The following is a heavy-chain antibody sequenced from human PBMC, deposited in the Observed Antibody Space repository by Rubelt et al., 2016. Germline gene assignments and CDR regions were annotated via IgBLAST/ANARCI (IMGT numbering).Heavy chain of an antibody. CDR3: AGDPGPVDWLPYYFDY. D-gene: IGHD3-9*01. CDR2: IYYSGST. Sequence: QVQLQESGPGLVKPSQTLSLTCSVSGGSISSGGYYWSWIRQHPGKGLEWIGYIYYSGSTYYNPSLKSRITISVDTSKNQFSRKLSSGTAEDTALDYGAGDPGPVDWLPYYFDYWGQGTLVTVSS. V-gene: IGHV4-31*03. CDR1: GGSISSGGYY. J-gene: IGHJ4*02.